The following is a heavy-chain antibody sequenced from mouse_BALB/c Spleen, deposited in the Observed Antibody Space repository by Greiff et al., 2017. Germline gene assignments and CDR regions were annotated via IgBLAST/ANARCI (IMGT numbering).Heavy chain of an antibody. J-gene: IGHJ4*01. CDR1: GFTFSSYT. V-gene: IGHV5-12-2*01. Sequence: EVKLMESGGGLVQPGGSRKLSCAASGFTFSSYTMSWVRQTPEKRLEWVAYISNGGGSTYYPDTVKGRFTISRDNAKNTLYLQMSSLKSEDTAMYYCARHGGGNCVDYAMDYWGQGTSVTVSS. CDR3: ARHGGGNCVDYAMDY. D-gene: IGHD2-1*01. CDR2: ISNGGGST.